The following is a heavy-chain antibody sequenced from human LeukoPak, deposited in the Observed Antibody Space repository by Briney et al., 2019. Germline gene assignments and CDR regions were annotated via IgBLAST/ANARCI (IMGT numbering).Heavy chain of an antibody. Sequence: GRSLRLSCAAAGFTFSSYAMHWVRQAPGKGLEWVAVISYDGSNKYYADSVKGRFTISRDNSKNTLDTQMNRLRAEDTAVYCWAREYFSSTSCYAVTYYYGMDVWGQGATVTVSS. V-gene: IGHV3-30*04. CDR1: GFTFSSYA. D-gene: IGHD2-2*01. J-gene: IGHJ6*02. CDR3: AREYFSSTSCYAVTYYYGMDV. CDR2: ISYDGSNK.